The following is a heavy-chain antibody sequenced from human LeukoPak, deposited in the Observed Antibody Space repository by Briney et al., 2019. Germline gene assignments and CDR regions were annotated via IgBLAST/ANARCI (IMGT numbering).Heavy chain of an antibody. Sequence: SETLSLTCTVSGGSISSYYWGWIRQPPGKGLEWIGSIYYSGSTYYNPSLKSRVTISVDTSKNQFSLKLSSVTAADTAVYYCARSLALGAFDIWGQGTMVTVSS. D-gene: IGHD3-16*01. V-gene: IGHV4-39*07. CDR3: ARSLALGAFDI. CDR1: GGSISSYY. J-gene: IGHJ3*02. CDR2: IYYSGST.